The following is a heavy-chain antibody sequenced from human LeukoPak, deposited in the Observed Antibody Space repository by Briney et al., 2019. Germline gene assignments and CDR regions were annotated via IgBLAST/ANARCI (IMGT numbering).Heavy chain of an antibody. CDR2: IIPIFGTA. Sequence: ALVKVSCKASGGTFSSYAISWVRQAPGQGLEWMGGIIPIFGTANYAQKFQGRVTITADESTSTAYMELSSLRSEDTAVYYCARIDDEYQLNYWGQGTLVTVSS. D-gene: IGHD2-2*01. V-gene: IGHV1-69*01. J-gene: IGHJ4*02. CDR3: ARIDDEYQLNY. CDR1: GGTFSSYA.